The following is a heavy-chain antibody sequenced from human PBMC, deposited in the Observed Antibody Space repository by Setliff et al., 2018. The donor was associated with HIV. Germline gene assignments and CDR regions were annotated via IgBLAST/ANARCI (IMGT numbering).Heavy chain of an antibody. V-gene: IGHV4-61*02. CDR3: AKDQGCSRTSCYGNYYYGMDV. J-gene: IGHJ6*02. Sequence: SETLSLTCTVSGASISSSGYYWGWIRQPAGKGLEWIGRIYSSGSTNYNPSLKSRVTISVDTSKNQFSLKLSSVTAADTAVYYCAKDQGCSRTSCYGNYYYGMDVWGQGTTVTVS. CDR1: GASISSSGYY. D-gene: IGHD2-2*01. CDR2: IYSSGST.